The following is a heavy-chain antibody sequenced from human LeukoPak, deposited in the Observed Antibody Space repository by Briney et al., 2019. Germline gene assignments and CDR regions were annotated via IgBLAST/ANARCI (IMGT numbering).Heavy chain of an antibody. J-gene: IGHJ4*02. CDR1: GYTFTSYG. CDR3: ARASSDHRYSSGWYRLDY. CDR2: IIPIFGTA. D-gene: IGHD6-19*01. Sequence: GASVKVSCKASGYTFTSYGISWVRQAPGQGLEWMGGIIPIFGTANYAQKFQGRVTITADESTSTAYMELSSLRSEDTAVYYCARASSDHRYSSGWYRLDYWGQGTLVTVSS. V-gene: IGHV1-69*13.